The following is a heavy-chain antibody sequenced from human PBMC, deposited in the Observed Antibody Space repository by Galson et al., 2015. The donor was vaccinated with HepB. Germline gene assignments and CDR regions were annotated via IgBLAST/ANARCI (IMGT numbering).Heavy chain of an antibody. V-gene: IGHV4-39*01. J-gene: IGHJ6*02. D-gene: IGHD6-13*01. CDR3: ASTEGIAALPERANYYYGMDV. CDR2: TYYSGST. Sequence: PGKGLEWIGSTYYSGSTYYNPSLKSRVTISVDTSKNQFSLKLSSVTAADTAVYYCASTEGIAALPERANYYYGMDVWGQGTTVTVSS.